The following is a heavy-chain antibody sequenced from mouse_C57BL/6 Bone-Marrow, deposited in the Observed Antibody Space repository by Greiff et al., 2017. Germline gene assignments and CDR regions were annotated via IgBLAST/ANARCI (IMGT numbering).Heavy chain of an antibody. CDR3: ARTVTTVVPYWYFDV. CDR2: IDPSDSYT. V-gene: IGHV1-69*01. D-gene: IGHD1-1*01. Sequence: QVQLQQPGAELVMPGASVKLSCKASGYTFTSYWMHWVKQRPGQGLEWIGEIDPSDSYTNYNQKFKGKSTLTVDKSSSTAYMQLSSLTSEDSAVYYCARTVTTVVPYWYFDVGGTGTTVTVSS. CDR1: GYTFTSYW. J-gene: IGHJ1*03.